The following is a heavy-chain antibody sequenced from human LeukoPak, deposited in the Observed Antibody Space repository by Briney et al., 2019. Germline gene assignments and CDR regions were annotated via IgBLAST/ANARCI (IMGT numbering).Heavy chain of an antibody. CDR1: GFTFSSYA. V-gene: IGHV3-30-3*01. CDR2: ISYDGSNK. J-gene: IGHJ4*02. D-gene: IGHD3-10*01. CDR3: ARDRGAFDY. Sequence: GGSLRLSCAASGFTFSSYAMHWVRQAPGKGLEWVAVISYDGSNKYYADSVKGRFTISRDNSKNTLYLQMNSLRAEDTAVYYCARDRGAFDYWGQGTLVTVSS.